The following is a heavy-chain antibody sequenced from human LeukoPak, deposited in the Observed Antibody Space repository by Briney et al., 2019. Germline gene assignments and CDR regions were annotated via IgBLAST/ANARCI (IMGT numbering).Heavy chain of an antibody. D-gene: IGHD5-18*01. CDR3: ARGGDAAFIKY. CDR1: GYTFTTYG. J-gene: IGHJ4*02. V-gene: IGHV1-8*01. Sequence: PGAPVKVSCKASGYTFTTYGINWVRQAPGQGLEWMGWMNPDNGNTGFAQRFQGRLTMTRDTSISTAYMELSSLSSEDTAVYYCARGGDAAFIKYWGQGALVTVSS. CDR2: MNPDNGNT.